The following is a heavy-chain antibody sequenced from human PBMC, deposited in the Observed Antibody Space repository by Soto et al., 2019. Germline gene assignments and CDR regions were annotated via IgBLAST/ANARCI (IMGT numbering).Heavy chain of an antibody. V-gene: IGHV1-69*01. CDR2: IIPIFGTA. CDR3: ARDGGRHTGGIDY. Sequence: QVQLVQSGAEVQKPGSSVKVSCQASGGTFSSYSINWVRQAPGQGLEWMGEIIPIFGTANYAQKFQGRVTITADESTITAYMELSSLSSEDTAVYYCARDGGRHTGGIDYWGQGTLVTVSS. CDR1: GGTFSSYS. J-gene: IGHJ4*02. D-gene: IGHD1-26*01.